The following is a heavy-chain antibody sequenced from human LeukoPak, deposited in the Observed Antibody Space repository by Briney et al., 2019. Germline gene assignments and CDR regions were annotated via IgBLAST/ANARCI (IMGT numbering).Heavy chain of an antibody. CDR1: GYSFTSNY. J-gene: IGHJ4*02. V-gene: IGHV1-46*01. CDR2: IYPRDGST. D-gene: IGHD6-13*01. CDR3: ARDLRTIAAAGIVDY. Sequence: ASVTVSCKASGYSFTSNYIHWVRQAPGQGLEWMGMIYPRDGSTSYAQKFQGRVTVTRDTSTSTVYMELSSLRSEDTAVYYCARDLRTIAAAGIVDYWGQGTLVTVSS.